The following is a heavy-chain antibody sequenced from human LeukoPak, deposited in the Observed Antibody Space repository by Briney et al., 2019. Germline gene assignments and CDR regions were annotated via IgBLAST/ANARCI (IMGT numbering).Heavy chain of an antibody. D-gene: IGHD4-23*01. J-gene: IGHJ3*02. Sequence: SETLSLTCTVSGVSISSGGYYWSWIRQPPGKGLEWIGYIYHSGSTYYNPSLKSRVTISVDRSKNQFSLKLSSVTAADTAVYYCARDADYGGNSRAFDIWGQGTMVTVSS. V-gene: IGHV4-30-2*01. CDR3: ARDADYGGNSRAFDI. CDR2: IYHSGST. CDR1: GVSISSGGYY.